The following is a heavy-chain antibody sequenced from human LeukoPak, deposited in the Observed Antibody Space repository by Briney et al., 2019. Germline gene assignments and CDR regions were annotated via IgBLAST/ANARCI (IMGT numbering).Heavy chain of an antibody. D-gene: IGHD4-17*01. Sequence: GESLKISCKGSGYSFTSYWIGWVRQMPGKGLEWMGIIYPGDSDTRYSPSFQGQVTISADKSISTAYLQWSSLKASDTAMYYCARLGNSVTTSPWWSDAFDIWGQGTMVTVSS. CDR2: IYPGDSDT. V-gene: IGHV5-51*01. CDR3: ARLGNSVTTSPWWSDAFDI. CDR1: GYSFTSYW. J-gene: IGHJ3*02.